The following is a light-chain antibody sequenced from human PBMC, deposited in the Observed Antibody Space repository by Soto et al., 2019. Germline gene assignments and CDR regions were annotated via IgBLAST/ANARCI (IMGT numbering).Light chain of an antibody. J-gene: IGLJ2*01. CDR1: SSDVDTYKY. CDR2: EVS. Sequence: QSVLTQRASVSGSPGQSIIISCTGTSSDVDTYKYVSWYQQHPGKAPKLMIYEVSHRPSGVSDRFSGSKSGNTASLTISGLQAEDEADYYCCSYAGSTTRVLFGGGTKLTVL. CDR3: CSYAGSTTRVL. V-gene: IGLV2-14*01.